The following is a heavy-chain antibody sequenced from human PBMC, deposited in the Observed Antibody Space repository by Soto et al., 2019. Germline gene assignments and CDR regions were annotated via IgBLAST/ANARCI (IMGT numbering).Heavy chain of an antibody. J-gene: IGHJ4*02. V-gene: IGHV3-23*01. CDR3: AKVEISLVRGVMGEDY. CDR1: GFTFSSYD. D-gene: IGHD3-10*01. CDR2: ISDSGGST. Sequence: PGGSLRLSCAASGFTFSSYDMSWVRQAPGQGLEWVSGISDSGGSTYYADSVKGRFTISRDNSKNTLYLQMNGLRAEDTAVYYCAKVEISLVRGVMGEDYWGQGTLVTVSS.